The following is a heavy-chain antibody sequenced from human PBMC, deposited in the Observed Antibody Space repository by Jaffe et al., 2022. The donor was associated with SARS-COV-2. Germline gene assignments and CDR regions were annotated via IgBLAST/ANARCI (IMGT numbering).Heavy chain of an antibody. CDR1: GGSISSGSYY. D-gene: IGHD2-15*01. CDR3: ARGRIEDAFDI. V-gene: IGHV4-61*02. Sequence: QVQLQESGPGLVKPSQTLSLTCTVSGGSISSGSYYWSWIRQPAGKGLEWIGRIYTSGSTNYNPSLKSRVTISVDTSKNQFSLKLSSVTAADTAVYYCARGRIEDAFDIWGQGTMVTVSS. CDR2: IYTSGST. J-gene: IGHJ3*02.